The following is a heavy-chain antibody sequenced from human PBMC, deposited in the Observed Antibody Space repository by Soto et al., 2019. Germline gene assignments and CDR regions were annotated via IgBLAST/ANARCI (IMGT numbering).Heavy chain of an antibody. CDR3: AINSRFCSSTRCYAD. CDR1: GFTFSSYA. Sequence: EVQLLESGVGLVQPGGSLRLSCAASGFTFSSYAMSWVRQAPGKGLECVAGISTSGDNAYYADSVKGRFTISRDNSKNTLYLQMTSVRAGDTAVYYCAINSRFCSSTRCYADGGQGTLVTVSS. CDR2: ISTSGDNA. V-gene: IGHV3-23*01. D-gene: IGHD2-2*01. J-gene: IGHJ4*02.